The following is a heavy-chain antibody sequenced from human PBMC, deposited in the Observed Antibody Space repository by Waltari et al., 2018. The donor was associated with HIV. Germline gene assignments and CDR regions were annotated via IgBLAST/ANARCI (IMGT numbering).Heavy chain of an antibody. CDR2: SQYSGSS. CDR1: GGSISSYY. Sequence: QVQLQESGPGLVQPSETLSLTCTVSGGSISSYYWSWIRQPPGKGLEWIGYSQYSGSSHYTPSLERRVTISVGTSESQFSLKLSSVTAADTAVYYCARSGSYRGYFDYWGQGTLVTVSS. V-gene: IGHV4-59*01. D-gene: IGHD1-26*01. J-gene: IGHJ4*02. CDR3: ARSGSYRGYFDY.